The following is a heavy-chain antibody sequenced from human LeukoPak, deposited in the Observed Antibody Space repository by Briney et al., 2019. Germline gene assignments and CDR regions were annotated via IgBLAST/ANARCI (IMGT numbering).Heavy chain of an antibody. CDR3: ARHVAHSSKIDS. CDR2: NYPGGTI. Sequence: SETLSLTCAVSGASFTSYHRTWIRQPPGKGLEWIGDNYPGGTIRYNPSLESRVTISVDTSKNQFPLMLNSVTAADTAVYYCARHVAHSSKIDSWGLGTLVTVSS. D-gene: IGHD6-6*01. J-gene: IGHJ4*02. CDR1: GASFTSYH. V-gene: IGHV4-4*09.